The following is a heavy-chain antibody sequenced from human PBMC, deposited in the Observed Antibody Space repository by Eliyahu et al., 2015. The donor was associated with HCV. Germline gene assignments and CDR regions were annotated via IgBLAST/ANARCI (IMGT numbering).Heavy chain of an antibody. D-gene: IGHD2-15*01. Sequence: QVQLQQSGPGLVKPSETLSLTCTVSGASISSHYWAWIRQAPGKGLEWIGYLYYGGKTEYNPSLKSRASILVDTSKNQLSLKLTSVTAADSAVYYCARQGNCGGGSCYFGGSFDIWVQGTMVTVSS. V-gene: IGHV4-59*08. J-gene: IGHJ3*02. CDR3: ARQGNCGGGSCYFGGSFDI. CDR2: LYYGGKT. CDR1: GASISSHY.